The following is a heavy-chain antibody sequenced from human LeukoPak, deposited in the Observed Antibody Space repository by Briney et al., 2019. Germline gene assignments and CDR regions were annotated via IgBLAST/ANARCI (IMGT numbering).Heavy chain of an antibody. CDR1: GGSISSYY. CDR3: ARLTYSNSSPFDY. CDR2: IYTGGTT. D-gene: IGHD6-6*01. J-gene: IGHJ4*02. Sequence: SETLSLTCTVSGGSISSYYWSWIRQPPGKGLEWIGYIYTGGTTNYNPSLKSRVTISVDMSQNQFSLKLSSVTAADTAVYYCARLTYSNSSPFDYWGQGTLVTVSS. V-gene: IGHV4-4*09.